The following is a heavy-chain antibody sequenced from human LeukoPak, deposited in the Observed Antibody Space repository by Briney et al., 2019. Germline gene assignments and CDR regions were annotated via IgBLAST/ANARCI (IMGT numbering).Heavy chain of an antibody. CDR1: GFTFSSYS. V-gene: IGHV3-21*01. D-gene: IGHD6-19*01. CDR2: ISSSSSYI. Sequence: PGGSLRLSCAASGFTFSSYSMNWVRQAPRKGLEWVSSISSSSSYIYYADSAKGRFTISRDNAKNSLYLQMNSLRAEDTAVYYCARGGWLYFDYWGQGTLVTVSS. CDR3: ARGGWLYFDY. J-gene: IGHJ4*02.